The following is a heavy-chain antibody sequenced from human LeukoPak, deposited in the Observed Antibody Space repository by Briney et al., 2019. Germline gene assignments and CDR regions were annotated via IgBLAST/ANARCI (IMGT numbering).Heavy chain of an antibody. D-gene: IGHD2-2*02. J-gene: IGHJ4*02. V-gene: IGHV1-2*06. CDR1: GYTFTGYY. Sequence: GASVKVSCKASGYTFTGYYMHWVRQAPGQGLEWMGRINPNGGGTDYAQKFQGRVTMTRDTSISTAYMELSRLRSDDTAVYYCARGEVVVPAAIRYEDYWGQGTLVTVSS. CDR2: INPNGGGT. CDR3: ARGEVVVPAAIRYEDY.